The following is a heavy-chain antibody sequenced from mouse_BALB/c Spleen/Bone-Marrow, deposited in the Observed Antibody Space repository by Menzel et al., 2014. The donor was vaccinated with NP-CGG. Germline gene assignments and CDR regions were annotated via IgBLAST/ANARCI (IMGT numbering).Heavy chain of an antibody. D-gene: IGHD1-1*01. CDR2: INPDSSTI. J-gene: IGHJ2*01. CDR1: GFDFSRYW. V-gene: IGHV4-1*02. CDR3: ARLYYYGNFAY. Sequence: EVQVVESGGGLVQPGGSLKLSCAASGFDFSRYWMSWVQQAPGKGLEWIGEINPDSSTINYTPSLKDKFIISRDNAKNTLYLQMSKVRSEDTALYYCARLYYYGNFAYWGQGTTLTVSS.